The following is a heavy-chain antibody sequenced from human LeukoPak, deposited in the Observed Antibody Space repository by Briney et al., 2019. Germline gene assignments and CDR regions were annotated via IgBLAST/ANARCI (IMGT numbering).Heavy chain of an antibody. J-gene: IGHJ4*02. D-gene: IGHD3-22*01. CDR3: ARDQRLGYYDSSGYYPRFDY. CDR1: GYTFTGYY. V-gene: IGHV1-2*02. Sequence: VASVKVSCKASGYTFTGYYMHWVRQAPGQGLEWMGWINPNSGGTNYAQKFQGRVTMTRDTSISTAYMELSRLRSDDTAVYYCARDQRLGYYDSSGYYPRFDYWGQGTLVTVSS. CDR2: INPNSGGT.